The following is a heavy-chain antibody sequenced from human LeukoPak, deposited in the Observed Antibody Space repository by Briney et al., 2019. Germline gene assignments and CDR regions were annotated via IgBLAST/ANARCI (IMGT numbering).Heavy chain of an antibody. CDR2: ISSSDSAM. V-gene: IGHV3-48*01. Sequence: GGSLRLSCAASGFTFSSYNMNWVRQAPGKGLEWVSYISSSDSAMYYADSVKGRFTISRDNARNSLYLRMNSLRAEDTAVYFCARRMEQLSSFDYWGQGTLVTVSS. CDR3: ARRMEQLSSFDY. J-gene: IGHJ4*02. D-gene: IGHD6-13*01. CDR1: GFTFSSYN.